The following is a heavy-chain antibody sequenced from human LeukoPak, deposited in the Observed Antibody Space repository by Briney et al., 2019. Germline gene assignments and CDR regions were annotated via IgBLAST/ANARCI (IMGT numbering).Heavy chain of an antibody. Sequence: GGSLRLSCAASGFTFSSHGMNWVRQAPGKGLEWVSYISSSGNNIYYADSVKGRFTISRDNAKDSLYLQMNSLRVEDTAVYYCARGRFGVVINPFDYWGQGTLVTVSS. J-gene: IGHJ4*02. V-gene: IGHV3-48*04. CDR2: ISSSGNNI. D-gene: IGHD3-3*01. CDR1: GFTFSSHG. CDR3: ARGRFGVVINPFDY.